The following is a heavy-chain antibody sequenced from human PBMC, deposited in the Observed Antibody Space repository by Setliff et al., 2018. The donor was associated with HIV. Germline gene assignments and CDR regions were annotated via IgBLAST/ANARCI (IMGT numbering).Heavy chain of an antibody. CDR3: ATGFGAVTDYALDV. CDR1: GYSLTGLS. Sequence: ASVKVSCKISGYSLTGLSRHWVRRAPGKGLEWMGGFGPEYAETLYAQKFKGRVNMTVDTTTDTAYMELSGLRPDDTAVYYCATGFGAVTDYALDVWGQGTTVTVSS. V-gene: IGHV1-24*01. D-gene: IGHD3-10*01. J-gene: IGHJ6*02. CDR2: FGPEYAET.